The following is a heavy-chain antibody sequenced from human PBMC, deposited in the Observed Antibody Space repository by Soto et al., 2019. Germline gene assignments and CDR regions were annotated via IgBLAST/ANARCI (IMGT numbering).Heavy chain of an antibody. CDR1: GGSISSYS. D-gene: IGHD6-19*01. CDR3: ARDRRDSSGWYYFDY. V-gene: IGHV4-59*01. J-gene: IGHJ4*02. Sequence: ETLSLTCNVSGGSISSYSWSWIRQSPGKGLEWIGNIYYSGSTNYNPSLKSRVTMSVDTSKNQFSLKLTSLTAADTALYYCARDRRDSSGWYYFDYWGQGTLVTVSS. CDR2: IYYSGST.